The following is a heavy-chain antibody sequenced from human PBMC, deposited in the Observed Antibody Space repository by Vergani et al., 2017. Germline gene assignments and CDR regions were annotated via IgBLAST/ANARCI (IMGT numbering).Heavy chain of an antibody. CDR1: GFTFSSYA. D-gene: IGHD3-22*01. CDR3: ARDYYDSSGYYA. J-gene: IGHJ4*02. CDR2: MSGSGGST. V-gene: IGHV3-23*04. Sequence: EVQLVESGGGLVQPGGSLRLSCAASGFTFSSYAMSWVRQAPGKGLEWVSAMSGSGGSTYYADSVKGRFTISRDNSKNTLYLQMNSLRAEDTAVYYCARDYYDSSGYYAWGQGTLVTVSS.